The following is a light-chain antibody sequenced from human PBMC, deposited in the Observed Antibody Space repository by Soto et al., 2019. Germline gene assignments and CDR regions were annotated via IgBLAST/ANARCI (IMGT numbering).Light chain of an antibody. V-gene: IGKV1-5*03. CDR1: QSISSW. CDR3: QQYKSHRRT. Sequence: DIPMTQSPSTLSASVGDRVTISCRASQSISSWLAWYQQKPGKAPKLLMSKASSLESGVPSRFSGSGSETEFTLTISSLQPDDFGVYYCQQYKSHRRTFGQGTKVEI. CDR2: KAS. J-gene: IGKJ1*01.